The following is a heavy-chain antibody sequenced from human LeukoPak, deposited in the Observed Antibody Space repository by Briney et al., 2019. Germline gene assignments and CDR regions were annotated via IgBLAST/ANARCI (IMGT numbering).Heavy chain of an antibody. V-gene: IGHV3-21*01. CDR1: GFTFSSYS. CDR3: ARDPTMVTGHY. Sequence: GGSLRLSCAASGFTFSSYSMNWVRQAPGKGLEWVSSISSSSSYIYYADSVKGRFTISRDNAKNSLYLQMNSLGAEDTAVYYCARDPTMVTGHYWGQGTLVTVSS. J-gene: IGHJ4*02. CDR2: ISSSSSYI. D-gene: IGHD5-18*01.